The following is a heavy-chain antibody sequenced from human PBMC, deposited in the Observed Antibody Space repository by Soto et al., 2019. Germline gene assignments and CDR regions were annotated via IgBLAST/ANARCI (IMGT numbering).Heavy chain of an antibody. CDR3: ARREYSYGYAVAFDI. CDR1: GGSFSGYY. V-gene: IGHV4-34*01. CDR2: INHSGST. J-gene: IGHJ3*02. Sequence: PSETLSLTCAVYGGSFSGYYWSWIRQPPGKGLEWIGEINHSGSTNYNPSLKSRVTISVDTSKNQFSLKLSSVTAADTAVYYCARREYSYGYAVAFDIWGQGTMVTVSS. D-gene: IGHD5-18*01.